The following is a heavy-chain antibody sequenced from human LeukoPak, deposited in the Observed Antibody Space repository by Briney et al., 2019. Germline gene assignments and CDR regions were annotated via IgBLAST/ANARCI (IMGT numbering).Heavy chain of an antibody. CDR3: ARVSSGWYQDWYFDL. D-gene: IGHD6-13*01. V-gene: IGHV4-4*07. CDR1: GGSTSSYY. CDR2: IETSGNT. Sequence: SETLSLTCTVSGGSTSSYYWSWIRQSAGKGLEWIGRIETSGNTNYKPSLKSRVTMSVDTSKNQFSLKLSSVTAADTAVYYCARVSSGWYQDWYFDLWGRGTLVTVSS. J-gene: IGHJ2*01.